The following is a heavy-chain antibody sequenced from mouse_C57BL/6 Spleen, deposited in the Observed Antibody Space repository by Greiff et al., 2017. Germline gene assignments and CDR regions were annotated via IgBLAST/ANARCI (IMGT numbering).Heavy chain of an antibody. CDR3: ARPLITTLAVWYFDV. Sequence: QVHVKQSGPELVKPGASVKISCKASGYAFSSSWMNWVKQRPGKGLEWIGRIYPGDGDTNYNGKFKGKATLTADKSSSTAYMQLSSLTSEDSAVYFCARPLITTLAVWYFDVWGTGTTVTVSS. D-gene: IGHD1-2*01. V-gene: IGHV1-82*01. CDR1: GYAFSSSW. J-gene: IGHJ1*03. CDR2: IYPGDGDT.